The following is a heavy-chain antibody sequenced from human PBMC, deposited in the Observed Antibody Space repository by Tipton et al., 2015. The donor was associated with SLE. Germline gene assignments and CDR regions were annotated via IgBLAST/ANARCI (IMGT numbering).Heavy chain of an antibody. D-gene: IGHD6-6*01. CDR3: ARVRGRYRSSDYYYYMDV. CDR2: IYYSGST. Sequence: TLSLTCTVSGGSISSYYWSWIRQPPGKGLEWIGYIYYSGSTNYNPSLKSRVTISVDTSKNQFSLKLSSVTAADTAVYYCARVRGRYRSSDYYYYMDVWGKGTTVTISS. J-gene: IGHJ6*03. V-gene: IGHV4-59*08. CDR1: GGSISSYY.